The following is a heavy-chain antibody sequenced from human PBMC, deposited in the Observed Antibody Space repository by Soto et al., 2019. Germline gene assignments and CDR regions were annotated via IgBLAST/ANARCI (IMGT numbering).Heavy chain of an antibody. CDR3: TVGVGATLWFDA. J-gene: IGHJ5*02. D-gene: IGHD1-26*01. CDR1: RKILSDLY. V-gene: IGHV1-24*01. CDR2: FDPEDGKT. Sequence: ASVKVSCKVSRKILSDLYMHWLRQAPGKGIEWMGGFDPEDGKTIYAQKFQGRVTMTEDTSTDTAYLDLSRLTSDDTAVYYRTVGVGATLWFDAWGQGTLVTVYS.